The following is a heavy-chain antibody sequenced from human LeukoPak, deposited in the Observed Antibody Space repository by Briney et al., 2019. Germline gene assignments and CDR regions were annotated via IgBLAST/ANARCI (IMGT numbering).Heavy chain of an antibody. Sequence: GRSLRLSCAASGFTFSSYGMHWVRQAPGKGLEWVAVIWYDGSNKYYTDSVKGRFTISRDNSKNTLYLQMNSLRAEDTAVYYCARDGGYCSSTSCYYYYGMDVWGQGTTVTVSS. J-gene: IGHJ6*02. CDR2: IWYDGSNK. V-gene: IGHV3-33*01. CDR3: ARDGGYCSSTSCYYYYGMDV. D-gene: IGHD2-2*01. CDR1: GFTFSSYG.